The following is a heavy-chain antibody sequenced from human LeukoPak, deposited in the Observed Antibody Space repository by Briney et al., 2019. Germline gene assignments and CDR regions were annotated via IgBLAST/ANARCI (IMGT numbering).Heavy chain of an antibody. Sequence: PGGSLRLSCAASGFSFSNYAMNWVRQAPGKGLEWVSAIISTGGNTYYADSVKGRFTVSRDNAKNSLYLQMNSLRAEDTAVYYCARQFGLAVAGPLDYWGQGALVTVSS. V-gene: IGHV3-23*01. CDR1: GFSFSNYA. CDR3: ARQFGLAVAGPLDY. D-gene: IGHD6-19*01. J-gene: IGHJ4*02. CDR2: IISTGGNT.